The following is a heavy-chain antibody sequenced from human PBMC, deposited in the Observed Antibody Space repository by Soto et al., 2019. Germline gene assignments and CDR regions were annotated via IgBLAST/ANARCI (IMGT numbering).Heavy chain of an antibody. D-gene: IGHD6-19*01. V-gene: IGHV4-4*02. Sequence: SETLSLTCAVSGASVSSRKWWVWVRQAPGKGLEYLGEIYRSGSANYNPSLKSRMTISIDKSNNQLSLRLTSVTAADTAVYYCARSGLAGPFDHWGQGILVTVAS. CDR2: IYRSGSA. J-gene: IGHJ4*02. CDR3: ARSGLAGPFDH. CDR1: GASVSSRKW.